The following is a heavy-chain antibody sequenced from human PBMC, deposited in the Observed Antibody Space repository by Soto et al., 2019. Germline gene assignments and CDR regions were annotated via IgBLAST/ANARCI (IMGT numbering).Heavy chain of an antibody. V-gene: IGHV1-2*04. J-gene: IGHJ3*02. CDR2: LNPNSGGT. CDR1: GYTFTGYY. Sequence: QVQLVQSGAEVKKPGASVKVSCKASGYTFTGYYMHWVRQAPGQGLAWTVWLNPNSGGTNYAQKFQGWVTMTRDTSISIAYVEVSCLRSGDTAVYYCARASGVLRYFDWLLIDAFDICGQGTMVTVSS. D-gene: IGHD3-9*01. CDR3: ARASGVLRYFDWLLIDAFDI.